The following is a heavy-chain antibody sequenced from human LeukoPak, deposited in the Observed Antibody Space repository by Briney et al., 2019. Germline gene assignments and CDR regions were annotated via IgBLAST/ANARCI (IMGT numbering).Heavy chain of an antibody. Sequence: GGSLRLSCAASGFTFSSYSMNWVRQAPGKGLEWVSSISISSSYIYYADSVKGRFTISRDNAKNSLYLQMNSLRAEDTAVYYCARGCIAAAHYYYYGMDVWGQGTTVTVSS. CDR3: ARGCIAAAHYYYYGMDV. CDR2: ISISSSYI. CDR1: GFTFSSYS. J-gene: IGHJ6*02. V-gene: IGHV3-21*01. D-gene: IGHD6-13*01.